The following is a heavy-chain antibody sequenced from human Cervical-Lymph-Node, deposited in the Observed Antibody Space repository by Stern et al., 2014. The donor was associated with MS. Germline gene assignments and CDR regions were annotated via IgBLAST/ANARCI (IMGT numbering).Heavy chain of an antibody. CDR2: VNPNSGGT. CDR1: GYTFTDYY. V-gene: IGHV1-2*02. Sequence: VQLLESGTEMKKPGASVKVSCKASGYTFTDYYLHWVRQAPGQGLEWMGWVNPNSGGTNYAQKFQGRVTMTSDTSISTAYMDLSRLTSDDTAVYYCAGLRGTWNYFPHDFDVWGQGTTVIVSS. CDR3: AGLRGTWNYFPHDFDV. J-gene: IGHJ3*01. D-gene: IGHD1-7*01.